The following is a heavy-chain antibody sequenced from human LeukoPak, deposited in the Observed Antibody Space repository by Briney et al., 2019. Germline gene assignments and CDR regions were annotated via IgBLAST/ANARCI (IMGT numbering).Heavy chain of an antibody. CDR2: ISPNSGGT. CDR1: GYTFTGCY. D-gene: IGHD3-10*01. Sequence: ASVKVSCKASGYTFTGCYMHWARQAPGQGLEWMGWISPNSGGTNYAQKFQGRVTMTRDTSISTAYMELSRLRSDDTAVYYCARPRLAMVRGRANQWWFDPWGQGTLVTVSS. CDR3: ARPRLAMVRGRANQWWFDP. J-gene: IGHJ5*02. V-gene: IGHV1-2*02.